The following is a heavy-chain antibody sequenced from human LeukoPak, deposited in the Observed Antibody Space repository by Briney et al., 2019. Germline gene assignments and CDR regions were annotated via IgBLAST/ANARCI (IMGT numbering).Heavy chain of an antibody. J-gene: IGHJ4*02. Sequence: GESLKISCKGSGFTVTDHWIAWVRQMPGKGLEWVGIIHPAVSDTPKSPSFQGQVVISVDRFISTAYLQWNSLKASETAMYYCAASPPHCGADCPFDYWGQGTLVTVSS. D-gene: IGHD2-21*02. V-gene: IGHV5-51*01. CDR1: GFTVTDHW. CDR2: IHPAVSDT. CDR3: AASPPHCGADCPFDY.